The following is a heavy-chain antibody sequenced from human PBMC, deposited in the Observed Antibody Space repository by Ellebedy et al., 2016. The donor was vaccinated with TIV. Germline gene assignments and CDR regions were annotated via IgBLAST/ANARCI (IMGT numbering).Heavy chain of an antibody. V-gene: IGHV4-39*01. CDR1: GDSISSSSDY. D-gene: IGHD1-14*01. CDR3: ATFNQYYTYLGV. CDR2: ISNRDRT. Sequence: SETLSLXCTVSGDSISSSSDYLVWIRQPPGKGLERIGTISNRDRTDYNPSLKSRVFILVDASKNQFFLKLASVTAADTAVYYCATFNQYYTYLGVWGKGTTVTVSS. J-gene: IGHJ6*03.